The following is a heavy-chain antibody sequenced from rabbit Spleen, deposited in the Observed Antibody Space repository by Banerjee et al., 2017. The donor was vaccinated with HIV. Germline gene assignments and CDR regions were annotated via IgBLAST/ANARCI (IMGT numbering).Heavy chain of an antibody. V-gene: IGHV1S40*01. CDR3: ARDFAGREDFNL. D-gene: IGHD4-2*01. Sequence: QSLEESGGGLVKPGTSLTLTCTASGLDFSSRNWICWVRQAPGRGLEWIACIDISSDSTHYASWSKGRFTISKTSSTTVTLQMTSLTAADTATYFCARDFAGREDFNLWGPGTLVSVS. J-gene: IGHJ4*01. CDR1: GLDFSSRNW. CDR2: IDISSDST.